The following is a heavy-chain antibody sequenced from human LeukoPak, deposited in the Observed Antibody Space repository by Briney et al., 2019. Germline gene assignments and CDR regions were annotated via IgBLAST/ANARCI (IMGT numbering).Heavy chain of an antibody. V-gene: IGHV4-61*02. CDR1: GGSISSGSYY. D-gene: IGHD1-26*01. Sequence: SETLSLTCTVSGGSISSGSYYWSWIRQPAGKGLEWIGRIYTSGSTNYNPSLKSRVTISVDTSKNQFSLKLSSVTAADTAVYYCASFSGGATRKDYWGQGTLVTVSS. CDR2: IYTSGST. CDR3: ASFSGGATRKDY. J-gene: IGHJ4*02.